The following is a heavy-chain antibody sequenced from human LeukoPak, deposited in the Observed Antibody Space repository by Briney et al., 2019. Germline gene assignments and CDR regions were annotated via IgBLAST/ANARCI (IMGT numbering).Heavy chain of an antibody. J-gene: IGHJ5*02. CDR3: ARVADYGDYVGGDWIDP. V-gene: IGHV4-4*07. CDR1: GGSISSYY. D-gene: IGHD4-17*01. Sequence: SETLSLTCTVSGGSISSYYWSWIRQPAGKGLEWIGRIYSTGSANYNPSLKSQVTMSVDTSENQFSLKLSSVTAADTAVYYCARVADYGDYVGGDWIDPWGQGTLVTVSS. CDR2: IYSTGSA.